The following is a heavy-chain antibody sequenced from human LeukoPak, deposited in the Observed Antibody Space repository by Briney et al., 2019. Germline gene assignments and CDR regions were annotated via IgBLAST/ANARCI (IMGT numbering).Heavy chain of an antibody. V-gene: IGHV4-34*01. CDR1: GGSLSGYY. Sequence: SETLSLTRAVYGGSLSGYYWNWIRQPPGKGLEWIGEIHHSGSTNYNPSLKSRVTISVDTSKNQFSLKLSSVTPADTAVYYCARSRGWLQPHPLGYWGQGTLVTVSS. CDR2: IHHSGST. CDR3: ARSRGWLQPHPLGY. D-gene: IGHD5-24*01. J-gene: IGHJ4*02.